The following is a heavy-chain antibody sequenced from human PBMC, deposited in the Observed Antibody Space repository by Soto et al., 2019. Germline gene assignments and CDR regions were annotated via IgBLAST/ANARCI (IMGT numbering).Heavy chain of an antibody. V-gene: IGHV4-39*02. CDR3: AREGYSSSPHFDY. J-gene: IGHJ4*02. Sequence: SETLSLTCTVSGGSISSSSYYWGWIRQPPGKRLEWIGSIYYSGSTYYNPSLKSRVTISVDTSKNQFSLKLSSVTVADTAVYYCAREGYSSSPHFDYWGQGTLVTVSS. D-gene: IGHD6-6*01. CDR1: GGSISSSSYY. CDR2: IYYSGST.